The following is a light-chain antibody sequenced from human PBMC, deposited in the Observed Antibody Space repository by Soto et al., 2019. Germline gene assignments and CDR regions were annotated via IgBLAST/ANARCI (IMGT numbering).Light chain of an antibody. CDR3: QQYGSSPFT. Sequence: EIVLTQSPGTLSLSPGERATLSCRASQSVSHTYLAWYQHKPGRAPRLLIHGASSRATGIPDRFSGSGSGTDFTLTISRLEPEDFAVYYCQQYGSSPFTFGQATKLEIK. J-gene: IGKJ2*01. CDR2: GAS. V-gene: IGKV3-20*01. CDR1: QSVSHTY.